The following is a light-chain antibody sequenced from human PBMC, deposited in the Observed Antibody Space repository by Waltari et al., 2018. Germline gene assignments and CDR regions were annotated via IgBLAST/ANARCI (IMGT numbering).Light chain of an antibody. Sequence: EIVLTQSPGSLSSPPGERVTPPCRSSPSVSRALAWYQQKPGQAPRLLIFGAPNRATGIPDRFSGSGSETDFSLTISRLEPEDFAVYYCQHYVRLPATFGRGTKVEIK. CDR3: QHYVRLPAT. V-gene: IGKV3-20*01. J-gene: IGKJ1*01. CDR1: PSVSRA. CDR2: GAP.